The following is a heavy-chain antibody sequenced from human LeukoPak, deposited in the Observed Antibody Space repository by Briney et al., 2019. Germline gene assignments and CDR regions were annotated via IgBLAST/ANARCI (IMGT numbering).Heavy chain of an antibody. J-gene: IGHJ6*02. CDR1: GFTFSSYG. D-gene: IGHD3-10*01. CDR2: IWYDGSNK. CDR3: ARDYLLWFGEPRYGMDV. V-gene: IGHV3-33*01. Sequence: PGGSLRLSCAASGFTFSSYGMHWVRQAPGKGLEWVAVIWYDGSNKYYADSVKGRFTISRDNSKNTLYLQMNSLRAEDTAVYYCARDYLLWFGEPRYGMDVWGQGTTVTVSS.